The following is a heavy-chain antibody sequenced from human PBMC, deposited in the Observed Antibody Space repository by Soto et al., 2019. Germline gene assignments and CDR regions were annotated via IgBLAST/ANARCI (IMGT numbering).Heavy chain of an antibody. J-gene: IGHJ6*03. V-gene: IGHV4-34*01. CDR1: GGSFSGYY. CDR3: ARGRRGTMVRGAPGYYYYYMDV. CDR2: INHSGST. D-gene: IGHD3-10*01. Sequence: SETLSLTCAVYGGSFSGYYWSWIRQPPWKGLEWIGEINHSGSTNYNPSLKSRVTISVDTSKNQFSLKLSSVTAADTAVYYCARGRRGTMVRGAPGYYYYYMDVWAKGTTVTVSS.